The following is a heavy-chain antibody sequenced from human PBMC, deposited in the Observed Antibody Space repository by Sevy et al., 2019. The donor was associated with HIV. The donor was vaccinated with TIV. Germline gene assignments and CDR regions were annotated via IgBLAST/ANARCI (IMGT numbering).Heavy chain of an antibody. V-gene: IGHV3-7*01. CDR2: INQDGSET. D-gene: IGHD3-10*01. CDR3: ARLFYGSADY. CDR1: GFTFSSYW. Sequence: SLRLSCAASGFTFSSYWMSWVRQAPGKGLEWVATINQDGSETFYVDSVKGRFTISRHNPRKSLYLQMNSLSAEDTAVYYCARLFYGSADYWGQGTLVTVSS. J-gene: IGHJ4*02.